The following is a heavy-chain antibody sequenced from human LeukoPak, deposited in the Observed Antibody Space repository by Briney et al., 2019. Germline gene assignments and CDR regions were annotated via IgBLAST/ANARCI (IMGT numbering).Heavy chain of an antibody. J-gene: IGHJ2*01. CDR3: ACCSSTSCPTGDWYFDL. CDR2: IIPIFGTA. D-gene: IGHD2-2*01. Sequence: SVKVSCKASGGTFSSYGISWVRQAPGQGLEWMGGIIPIFGTANYAQKFQGRVTITADESTSTAYMELSSLRSEDTAVYYCACCSSTSCPTGDWYFDLWGRGTLVTVSS. V-gene: IGHV1-69*01. CDR1: GGTFSSYG.